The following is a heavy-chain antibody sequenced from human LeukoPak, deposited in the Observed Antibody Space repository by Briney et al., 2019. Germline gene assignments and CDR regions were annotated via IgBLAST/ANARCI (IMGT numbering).Heavy chain of an antibody. V-gene: IGHV1-2*02. CDR2: INPNSGGT. CDR3: AADRGSYFDY. Sequence: GASVKVSCKTSGYTFIVYYMHWVRQAPGQGLEWMGWINPNSGGTNYAQKFQGRVTMTRDTSISTAYMELGSLRSDDTAVYYCAADRGSYFDYWGQGTLVTVSS. CDR1: GYTFIVYY. J-gene: IGHJ4*02. D-gene: IGHD3-16*01.